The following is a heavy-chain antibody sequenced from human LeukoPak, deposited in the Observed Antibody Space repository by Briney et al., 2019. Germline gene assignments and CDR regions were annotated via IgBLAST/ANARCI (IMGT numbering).Heavy chain of an antibody. CDR2: IYYSGST. V-gene: IGHV4-39*07. CDR3: ARIVPQYDFWSGYYSSYYMDV. Sequence: SETLSLTCTVSGGSISSSSYYWGWIRQPPGKGLEWIGSIYYSGSTYYNPSLKSRVTISVDTSKNQFSLKLSSVTAADTAVYYCARIVPQYDFWSGYYSSYYMDVWGKGTTVTVSS. J-gene: IGHJ6*03. CDR1: GGSISSSSYY. D-gene: IGHD3-3*01.